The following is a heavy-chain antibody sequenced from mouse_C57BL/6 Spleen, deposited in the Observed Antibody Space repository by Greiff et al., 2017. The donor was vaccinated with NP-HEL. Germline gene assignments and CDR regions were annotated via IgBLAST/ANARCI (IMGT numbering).Heavy chain of an antibody. CDR1: GFNIKDYY. Sequence: VQLKESGAELVKPGASVKLSCTASGFNIKDYYMHWVKQRTEQGLEWIGRIDPGDGATKYAPKFQGKATITADTSSNTAYLQLSSLTAEDTAVYYCARKSIRSGDFDYWGQGTTLTVSS. CDR2: IDPGDGAT. D-gene: IGHD6-1*01. J-gene: IGHJ2*01. CDR3: ARKSIRSGDFDY. V-gene: IGHV14-2*01.